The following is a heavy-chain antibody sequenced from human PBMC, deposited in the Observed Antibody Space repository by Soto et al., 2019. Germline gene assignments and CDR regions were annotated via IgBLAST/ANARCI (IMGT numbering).Heavy chain of an antibody. V-gene: IGHV3-73*01. CDR3: TRRGSSGWYTGADFDY. D-gene: IGHD6-19*01. J-gene: IGHJ4*02. CDR2: IRSKANSYAT. CDR1: GFTFSGSA. Sequence: EVQLVESGGGLVQPGGSLKLSCAASGFTFSGSAMHWVRQASGKGLEWVGRIRSKANSYATAYAASVKGRFTISRDDSKNTAYLQMNSLKTEDTAVYYCTRRGSSGWYTGADFDYWGQGTLVTVSS.